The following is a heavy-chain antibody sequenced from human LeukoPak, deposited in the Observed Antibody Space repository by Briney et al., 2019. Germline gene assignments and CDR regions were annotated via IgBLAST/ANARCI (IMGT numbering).Heavy chain of an antibody. CDR1: GGSFSGYY. CDR3: ARGERAYCSSTSCYFEFVTGVVWFDP. J-gene: IGHJ5*02. V-gene: IGHV4-34*01. D-gene: IGHD2-2*01. CDR2: INHSGST. Sequence: PSETLSLTCAVYGGSFSGYYWSWIRQPPGKGLEWIGEINHSGSTNYNPSLKSRVTISVDTSKNQFSLELSSVTAADTAVYYCARGERAYCSSTSCYFEFVTGVVWFDPWGQGTLVTVSS.